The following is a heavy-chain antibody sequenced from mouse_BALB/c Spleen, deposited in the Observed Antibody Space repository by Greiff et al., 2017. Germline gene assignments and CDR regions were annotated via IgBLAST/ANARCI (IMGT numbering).Heavy chain of an antibody. Sequence: EVQVVESGAELVKPGASVKLSCTASGFNIKDTYMHWVKQRPEQGLEWIGRIDPANGNTKYDPKFQGKATITADTSSNTAYLQLSSLTSEDTAVYYCASRGDYYGSSYAMDYWGQGTSVTVSS. J-gene: IGHJ4*01. CDR1: GFNIKDTY. V-gene: IGHV14-3*02. D-gene: IGHD1-1*01. CDR3: ASRGDYYGSSYAMDY. CDR2: IDPANGNT.